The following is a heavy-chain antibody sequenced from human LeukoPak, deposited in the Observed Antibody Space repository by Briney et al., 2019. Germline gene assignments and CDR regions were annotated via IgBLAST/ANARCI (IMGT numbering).Heavy chain of an antibody. Sequence: SVKVSCKASGGSFSSYAISWVRQAPGQGLEWMGRIIPILGIGNYAQKFQGRVTITADKSTSTAYMELSSLRSEDAAVYYCARGKLWFGELSFDYWGQGTLVTVSS. CDR1: GGSFSSYA. CDR2: IIPILGIG. J-gene: IGHJ4*02. CDR3: ARGKLWFGELSFDY. D-gene: IGHD3-10*01. V-gene: IGHV1-69*04.